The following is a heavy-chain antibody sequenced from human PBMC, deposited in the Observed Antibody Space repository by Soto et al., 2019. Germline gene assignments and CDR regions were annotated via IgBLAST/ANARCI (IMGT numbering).Heavy chain of an antibody. CDR2: IFHSGST. D-gene: IGHD3-16*01. V-gene: IGHV4-31*03. Sequence: QVQLQESGPGLVKPSQTLSLTCTVSGGSITSGGYYWHWIRQHPVQGLEWIGYIFHSGSTHYNPSLQSRLTMSADTSKNQLSLRLTSVTAADTAVYYCARGGASFTGPAGYWGQGTLVTVSS. CDR1: GGSITSGGYY. J-gene: IGHJ4*02. CDR3: ARGGASFTGPAGY.